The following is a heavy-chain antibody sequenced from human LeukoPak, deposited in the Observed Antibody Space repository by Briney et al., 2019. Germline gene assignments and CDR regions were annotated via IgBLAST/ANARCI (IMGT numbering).Heavy chain of an antibody. CDR1: GYSISSGYY. V-gene: IGHV4-38-2*02. D-gene: IGHD6-13*01. CDR2: IYHSGST. CDR3: AKTVYSSSWASPYYYYYYMDV. Sequence: PSETLSLTCTVSGYSISSGYYWGWIRQPPGKGLEWIGSIYHSGSTYYNPSLKSRVTISVDTSKNQFSLKPSSVTAADTAVYYCAKTVYSSSWASPYYYYYYMDVWGKGTTVTVSS. J-gene: IGHJ6*03.